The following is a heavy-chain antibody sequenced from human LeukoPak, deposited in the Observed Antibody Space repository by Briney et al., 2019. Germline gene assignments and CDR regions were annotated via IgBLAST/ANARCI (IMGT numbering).Heavy chain of an antibody. CDR3: ARGRGDYVWGSSGLVFDY. J-gene: IGHJ4*02. CDR1: GGSISSGDYY. D-gene: IGHD3-16*01. CDR2: IYYSGST. V-gene: IGHV4-30-4*08. Sequence: SQTLSLTCTVSGGSISSGDYYWSWIRQPPGKGLEWIGYIYYSGSTYYNPSLKSRVTISVDTSKNQFSLKLSSVTAAHTAVYYCARGRGDYVWGSSGLVFDYWGQGTLVTVSS.